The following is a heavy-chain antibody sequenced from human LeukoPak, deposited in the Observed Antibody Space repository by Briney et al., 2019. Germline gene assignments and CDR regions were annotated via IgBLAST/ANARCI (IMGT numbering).Heavy chain of an antibody. D-gene: IGHD2-2*01. CDR1: GFTFGTSA. Sequence: GGSLRLSCAASGFTFGTSAMSWVRQAPGKGLEWVAVITGGGESTYYADSVKGRFTISRDNSKKTLYLQVNSLRAEDTAVYYCEKNRRGRLLCGLNCWGRGMVVTVSS. CDR3: EKNRRGRLLCGLNC. CDR2: ITGGGEST. V-gene: IGHV3-23*01. J-gene: IGHJ4*02.